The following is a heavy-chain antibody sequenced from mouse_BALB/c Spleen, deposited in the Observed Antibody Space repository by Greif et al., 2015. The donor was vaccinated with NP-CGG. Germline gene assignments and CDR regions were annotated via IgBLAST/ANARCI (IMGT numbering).Heavy chain of an antibody. CDR2: INPYNDGT. Sequence: VQLKHSGPELVKPGASVKMSCKASGYTFTSYVMHWVKQKPGQGLEWIGYINPYNDGTKYNEKFKGKATLTSDKSSSTAYMELSSLTSGDFAVYYCARPSYYFFDFWGQGTSLTVSS. D-gene: IGHD2-10*01. CDR3: ARPSYYFFDF. V-gene: IGHV1-14*01. J-gene: IGHJ2*02. CDR1: GYTFTSYV.